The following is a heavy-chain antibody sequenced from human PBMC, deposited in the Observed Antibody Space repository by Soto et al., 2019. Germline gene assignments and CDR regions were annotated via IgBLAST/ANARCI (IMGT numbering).Heavy chain of an antibody. CDR1: GFTFSSYA. CDR2: ISGSGENT. CDR3: AKGSIAVAGSHHCFDY. V-gene: IGHV3-23*01. J-gene: IGHJ4*02. Sequence: PGGSLRLSCAASGFTFSSYAMSWVRRAPGKGLDWVSVISGSGENTYYADSVKGRFTISRDNSKNTLYLQMNSLRAEDTAVYYCAKGSIAVAGSHHCFDYRGQGTLVTVS. D-gene: IGHD6-19*01.